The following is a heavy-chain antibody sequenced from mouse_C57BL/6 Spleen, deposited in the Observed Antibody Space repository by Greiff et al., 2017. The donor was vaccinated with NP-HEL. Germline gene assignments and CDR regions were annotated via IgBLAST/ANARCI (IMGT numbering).Heavy chain of an antibody. Sequence: VQLQQSGPELVKPGASVKISCKASGYAFSSSWMNWVKQRPGKGLEWIGRIYPGDGDTNYNGKFKGKATLTADKSSSTAYMQLSSLTSEDSAVYFCARIGLVRGFAYWGQGTLVTVSA. D-gene: IGHD3-3*01. V-gene: IGHV1-82*01. CDR2: IYPGDGDT. CDR3: ARIGLVRGFAY. CDR1: GYAFSSSW. J-gene: IGHJ3*01.